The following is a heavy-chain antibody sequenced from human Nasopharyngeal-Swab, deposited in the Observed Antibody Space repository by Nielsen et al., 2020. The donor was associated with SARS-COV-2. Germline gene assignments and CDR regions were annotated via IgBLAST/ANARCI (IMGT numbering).Heavy chain of an antibody. D-gene: IGHD3-22*01. CDR2: IYTSGST. CDR3: ARGLPLSYDSSGAMDY. V-gene: IGHV4-4*07. J-gene: IGHJ4*02. Sequence: SETLSLTCTVVSGGSISSYYWSWIRQPAGKGLEWIGRIYTSGSTNYNPSLKSRVTMSVDTSKNQFSLKLSSVTAADTAVYYCARGLPLSYDSSGAMDYWGQGTLVTVSS. CDR1: GGSISSYY.